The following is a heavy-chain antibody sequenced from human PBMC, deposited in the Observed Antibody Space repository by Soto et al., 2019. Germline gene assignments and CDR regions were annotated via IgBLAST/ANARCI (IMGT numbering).Heavy chain of an antibody. CDR3: ASDLEVGATTSYIWFDS. CDR1: GYTFTSYG. CDR2: ISAYNGNT. D-gene: IGHD1-26*01. Sequence: ASVKVSCKASGYTFTSYGISWVRQAPGQGLEWMGWISAYNGNTNYAQKLQGRVTMTTDTSTSTAYMELRSLRSDDTAVYYCASDLEVGATTSYIWFDSCGHGTLVTVSS. J-gene: IGHJ5*01. V-gene: IGHV1-18*01.